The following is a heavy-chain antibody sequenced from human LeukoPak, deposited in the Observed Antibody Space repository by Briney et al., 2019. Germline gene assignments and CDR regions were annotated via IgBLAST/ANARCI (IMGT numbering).Heavy chain of an antibody. CDR2: IYFSGST. CDR3: ARYHSGAYRTSFDY. V-gene: IGHV4-59*08. D-gene: IGHD5-12*01. Sequence: PSETLSLTCTVSGGSISSYYWSWIRQPPGKGLEWIGYIYFSGSTNYNPSLKGRVTISVDTSKNQFSLKLSSVTAADTAVYYCARYHSGAYRTSFDYWGQGTLVTVSS. J-gene: IGHJ4*02. CDR1: GGSISSYY.